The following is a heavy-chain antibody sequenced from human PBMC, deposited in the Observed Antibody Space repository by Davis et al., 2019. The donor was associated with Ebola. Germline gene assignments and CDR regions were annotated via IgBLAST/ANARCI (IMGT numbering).Heavy chain of an antibody. D-gene: IGHD3-10*01. J-gene: IGHJ4*02. CDR1: GFTFSSSP. Sequence: PGGSLRLSCAASGFTFSSSPMHLVRQAPGKGLEWVAVISYDGSNKYYADSVKGRFTISRDNSKNTLFLQMNSLRAEDTAVYYCARDFRTMVQGDSDYWGQGTLVTVSS. CDR2: ISYDGSNK. V-gene: IGHV3-30-3*01. CDR3: ARDFRTMVQGDSDY.